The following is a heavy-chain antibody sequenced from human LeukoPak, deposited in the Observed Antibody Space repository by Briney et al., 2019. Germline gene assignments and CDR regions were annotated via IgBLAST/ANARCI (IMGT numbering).Heavy chain of an antibody. Sequence: PGGSLRLSCAASGFTFTNYALHWVRQAPGKGLEWVAVISYDGTNKYYADSVKGRFTISRDNSKNTLSLQMNSLSDEDTALHYGARGFVLGDAKNCFDYWGQGALVTVSS. J-gene: IGHJ4*02. V-gene: IGHV3-30-3*01. D-gene: IGHD3-16*01. CDR3: ARGFVLGDAKNCFDY. CDR2: ISYDGTNK. CDR1: GFTFTNYA.